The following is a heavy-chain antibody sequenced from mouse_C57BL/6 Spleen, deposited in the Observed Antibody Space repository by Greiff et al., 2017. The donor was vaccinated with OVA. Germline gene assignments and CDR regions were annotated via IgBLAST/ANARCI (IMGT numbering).Heavy chain of an antibody. CDR2: INPSSGYT. V-gene: IGHV1-4*01. Sequence: VQLQQSGAELARPGASVKMSCTASGYTFTSYTMHWVKQRPGQGLEWIGYINPSSGYTKYNQKFKDKATLTADKSSSTAYMQLSSLTSEDSAVYYCARYRYYAMDYWGQGTSVTVSS. J-gene: IGHJ4*01. CDR3: ARYRYYAMDY. CDR1: GYTFTSYT.